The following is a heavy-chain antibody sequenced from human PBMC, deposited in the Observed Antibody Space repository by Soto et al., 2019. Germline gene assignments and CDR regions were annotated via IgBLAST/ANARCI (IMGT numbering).Heavy chain of an antibody. D-gene: IGHD2-2*01. V-gene: IGHV1-69*12. CDR3: ARRRGVPAAATRYYYGMDV. J-gene: IGHJ6*02. CDR1: GGTFSSYA. CDR2: IIPIFGTA. Sequence: QVQLVQSGAEVKKPGSSVKVSCKASGGTFSSYAISWVRKAPGQGLEWMGGIIPIFGTANYAQKFQGRVTITADESTSTAYMELSSLRSEDTAVYYCARRRGVPAAATRYYYGMDVWGQGTTVTVSS.